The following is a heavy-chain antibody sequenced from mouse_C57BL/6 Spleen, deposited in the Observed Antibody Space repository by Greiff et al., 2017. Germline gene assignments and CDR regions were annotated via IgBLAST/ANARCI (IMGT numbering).Heavy chain of an antibody. J-gene: IGHJ2*01. CDR2: IDPEDGDT. D-gene: IGHD4-1*01. Sequence: VQLQQSGAELVRPGASVKLSCTASGFNIKDYYMHWVKQRPEQGLEWIGRIDPEDGDTEYAPKFQGKATMTADTSSNTAYLQLSSLTSEDTAVYYCTTSIWLTGTCFDYWGQGTTLTVSS. CDR1: GFNIKDYY. CDR3: TTSIWLTGTCFDY. V-gene: IGHV14-1*01.